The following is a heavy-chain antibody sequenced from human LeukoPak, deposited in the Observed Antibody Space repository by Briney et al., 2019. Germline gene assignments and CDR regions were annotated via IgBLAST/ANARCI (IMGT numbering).Heavy chain of an antibody. V-gene: IGHV3-30*02. Sequence: GGSLRLPCAASGFTFSGSAMHWVRQAPGSGLEWVAFIRYDGENKDYVDSVKGRFTISRDNSKNTLFLQMDTLRVDDTAIYYCVKDPYSGDFAEYFHHWGQGTRVIVSS. CDR2: IRYDGENK. CDR3: VKDPYSGDFAEYFHH. J-gene: IGHJ1*01. D-gene: IGHD4-17*01. CDR1: GFTFSGSA.